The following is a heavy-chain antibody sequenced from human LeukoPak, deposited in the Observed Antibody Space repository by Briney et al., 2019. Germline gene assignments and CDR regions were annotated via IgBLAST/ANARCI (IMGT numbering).Heavy chain of an antibody. CDR1: GFTFSDYY. V-gene: IGHV3-11*04. Sequence: PGGSLRLSCAASGFTFSDYYMSWIRQAPGKGLEWVSYISYSGYTTYYADSVMGRFTISRDNAKNSLYLQMNSLRVDDMAVYYCARDRYSGSGSYAFDIWGQGTMVTVSS. CDR2: ISYSGYTT. CDR3: ARDRYSGSGSYAFDI. D-gene: IGHD3-10*01. J-gene: IGHJ3*02.